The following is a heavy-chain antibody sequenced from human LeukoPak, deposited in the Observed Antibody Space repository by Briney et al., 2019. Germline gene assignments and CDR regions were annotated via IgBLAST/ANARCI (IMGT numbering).Heavy chain of an antibody. D-gene: IGHD3-22*01. J-gene: IGHJ4*02. V-gene: IGHV3-23*01. CDR2: ISGSGGST. CDR3: AKDGGTYYYDSSGYYLYYFDY. CDR1: GFTFGDYA. Sequence: PGGSLRLSCTASGFTFGDYAMSWVRQAPGKGLEWVSAISGSGGSTYYADSVKGRFTISRDNSKNTLYLQMNSLRAEDTAVYYCAKDGGTYYYDSSGYYLYYFDYWGQGTLVTVSS.